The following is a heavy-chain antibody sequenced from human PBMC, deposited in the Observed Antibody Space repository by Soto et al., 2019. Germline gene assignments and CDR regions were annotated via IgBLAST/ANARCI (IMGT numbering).Heavy chain of an antibody. CDR3: ARRSRYYDFWSGYYTRVDYYYYMDV. Sequence: ASVKVSCKASGYTFTSYDINWVRQATGQGLEWMGWMNPNSGNTGYAQKFQGRVTMTRNTSISTAYMELSSLRSEDTAVYYCARRSRYYDFWSGYYTRVDYYYYMDVWG. D-gene: IGHD3-3*01. J-gene: IGHJ6*03. CDR2: MNPNSGNT. V-gene: IGHV1-8*01. CDR1: GYTFTSYD.